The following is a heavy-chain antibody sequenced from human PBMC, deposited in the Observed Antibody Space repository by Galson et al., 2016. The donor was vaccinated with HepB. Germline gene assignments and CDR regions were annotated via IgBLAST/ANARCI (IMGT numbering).Heavy chain of an antibody. Sequence: SLRLSCAASGLTFSTSAIHWVRRAPGKGLEWLAVISDDGNNRYYADSAKGRFTISRNNSENTVYMQLNSLKTEDTAIYYCVTGPWDAWGQGALVAVSS. CDR3: VTGPWDA. CDR1: GLTFSTSA. J-gene: IGHJ5*02. V-gene: IGHV3-30-3*01. CDR2: ISDDGNNR.